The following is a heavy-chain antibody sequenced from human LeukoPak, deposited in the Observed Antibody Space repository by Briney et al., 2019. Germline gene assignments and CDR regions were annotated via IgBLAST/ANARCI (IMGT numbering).Heavy chain of an antibody. CDR1: GGSISTYY. J-gene: IGHJ6*02. CDR2: IKTSGNT. Sequence: PSETLSLTCTVSGGSISTYYWSWIRQPAGKGLEWIGRIKTSGNTNYNPSLKSRATMSVDRSRSQYSLKLTSVTAADTAVYYCAREGLLWVGEEDYYYYGMDVWGQGTTVTVSS. D-gene: IGHD3-10*01. CDR3: AREGLLWVGEEDYYYYGMDV. V-gene: IGHV4-4*07.